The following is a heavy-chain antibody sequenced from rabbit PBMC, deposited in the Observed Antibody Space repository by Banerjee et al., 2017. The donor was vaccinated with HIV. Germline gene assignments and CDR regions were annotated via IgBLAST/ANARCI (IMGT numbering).Heavy chain of an antibody. J-gene: IGHJ3*01. CDR1: GFTFSSYW. CDR2: IYTGSSTT. D-gene: IGHD6-1*01. Sequence: QEQLEESGGDLVQPEGSLTLTCTASGFTFSSYWMSWVRQAPGKGLEWIGCIYTGSSTTYYARRAKGRFTISKTSSTTVTLQMTSLTAADTATYFCASNAGYADAAILNFRGQGTLVTVS. V-gene: IGHV1S45*01. CDR3: ASNAGYADAAILNF.